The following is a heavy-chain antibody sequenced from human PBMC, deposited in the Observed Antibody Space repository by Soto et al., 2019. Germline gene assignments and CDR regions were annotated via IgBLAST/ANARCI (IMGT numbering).Heavy chain of an antibody. CDR2: INHSGST. CDR3: ARGEMATIRIGYFDY. D-gene: IGHD5-12*01. J-gene: IGHJ4*02. Sequence: KSSETLSLTCAVYGGSFSGYYWSWIRQPPGKGLEWIGEINHSGSTNYNPSLKSRVTISVDTSKNQFSLKLSSVTAADTAVYYCARGEMATIRIGYFDYWGQGTLVTVSS. V-gene: IGHV4-34*01. CDR1: GGSFSGYY.